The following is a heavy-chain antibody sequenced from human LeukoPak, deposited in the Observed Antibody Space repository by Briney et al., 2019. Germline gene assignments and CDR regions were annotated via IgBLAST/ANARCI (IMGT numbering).Heavy chain of an antibody. J-gene: IGHJ4*02. V-gene: IGHV1-8*01. D-gene: IGHD2-15*01. CDR3: ASARGVVVGARYFDY. CDR1: GYTFTSYD. Sequence: ASVKVSCKASGYTFTSYDINWVRQATGQGLEWMGWMSPNSGNTGYAQKLQGRVTMTRNTSISTAYMELSSLRSEDTAVYYCASARGVVVGARYFDYWGQGTLVTVSS. CDR2: MSPNSGNT.